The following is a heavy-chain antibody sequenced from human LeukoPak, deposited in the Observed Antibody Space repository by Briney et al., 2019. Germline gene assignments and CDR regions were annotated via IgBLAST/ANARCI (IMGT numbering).Heavy chain of an antibody. V-gene: IGHV1-2*02. D-gene: IGHD3-22*01. CDR2: INPNSGGT. Sequence: SVKVSCKSAVYTFTAYYIHWVRPPPAQGLEWLGWINPNSGGTNYAQKFQGRVTMTRDTSISTAYMEMSRLRSEDTAVSYCARSMIVVVTVGLDYWGEGTLVTVSS. CDR3: ARSMIVVVTVGLDY. J-gene: IGHJ4*02. CDR1: VYTFTAYY.